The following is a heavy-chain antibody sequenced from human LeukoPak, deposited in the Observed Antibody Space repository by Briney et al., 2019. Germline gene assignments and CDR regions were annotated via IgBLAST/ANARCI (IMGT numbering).Heavy chain of an antibody. CDR3: AYLTDGGRFDP. Sequence: SQTLSLTCTVSGGSISSGGYYWSWIRQHPGKGLEWIGYIYYSGSTYYNPSLKSRVTISVDTSKNQFSLKLSSMTAADTAVYYWAYLTDGGRFDPWGQGTLVTVSS. CDR1: GGSISSGGYY. D-gene: IGHD2-15*01. J-gene: IGHJ5*02. CDR2: IYYSGST. V-gene: IGHV4-31*03.